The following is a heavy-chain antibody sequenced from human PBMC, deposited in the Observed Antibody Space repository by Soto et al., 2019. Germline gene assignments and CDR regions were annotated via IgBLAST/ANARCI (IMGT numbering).Heavy chain of an antibody. V-gene: IGHV2-5*02. CDR1: GFSLSTSGVG. CDR3: AHSKDYDSSGYYNYYYGMDV. D-gene: IGHD3-22*01. Sequence: GPTLVNPTQTLPLTCTFSGFSLSTSGVGVGWIRQPPGKALEWLALIYWDDDKRYSPSLKSRLTITKDTSKNQVVLTMTNMDPVDTATYYCAHSKDYDSSGYYNYYYGMDVWGQGTTVTVSS. J-gene: IGHJ6*02. CDR2: IYWDDDK.